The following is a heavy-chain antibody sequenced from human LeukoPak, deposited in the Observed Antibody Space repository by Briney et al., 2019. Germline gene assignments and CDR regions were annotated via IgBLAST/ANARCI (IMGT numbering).Heavy chain of an antibody. CDR1: GGSISSYY. CDR3: ARAAVAGFDY. J-gene: IGHJ4*02. D-gene: IGHD6-19*01. Sequence: SETLSLTCHVSGGSISSYYWSWIRQPPGKGLEWIGYIYYSGSTNYNPSLKGRVTISVDTSKNQFSLKLSSVTAADTAVYYCARAAVAGFDYWGQGTLVTVSS. CDR2: IYYSGST. V-gene: IGHV4-59*01.